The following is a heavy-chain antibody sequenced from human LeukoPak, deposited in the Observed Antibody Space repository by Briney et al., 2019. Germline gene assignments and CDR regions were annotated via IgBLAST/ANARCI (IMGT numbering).Heavy chain of an antibody. CDR1: GFTFSSYG. Sequence: GRSLRLSCAASGFTFSSYGMHWVRQAPGKGLEWVAVISYDGSNKHYADSVKGRFTISRDNSKNTLYLQMNSLRAEDTAVYYCARESGWGLPHAFDFWGQGTMITVSS. CDR3: ARESGWGLPHAFDF. J-gene: IGHJ3*01. CDR2: ISYDGSNK. V-gene: IGHV3-30*03. D-gene: IGHD3-10*01.